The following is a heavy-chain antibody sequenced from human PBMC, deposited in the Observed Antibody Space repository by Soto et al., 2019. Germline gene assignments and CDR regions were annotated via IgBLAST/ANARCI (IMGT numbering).Heavy chain of an antibody. V-gene: IGHV3-23*01. Sequence: EVQLLESGGGLVQPGGSLRLSCAASGFTFSSYAMSWVRQAPGKGLEWVSSVSGSGSSTYYADSVKGRFTISRDNSKNTLDLQINSQGAEDTAVYFCARDVDASGWYYFHYWGQGTLVIVSS. D-gene: IGHD6-19*01. CDR2: VSGSGSST. J-gene: IGHJ1*01. CDR1: GFTFSSYA. CDR3: ARDVDASGWYYFHY.